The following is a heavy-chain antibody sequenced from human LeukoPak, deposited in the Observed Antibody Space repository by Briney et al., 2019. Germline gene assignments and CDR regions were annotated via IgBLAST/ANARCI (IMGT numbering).Heavy chain of an antibody. CDR1: GFTVSSNY. Sequence: PGGSLRLSCAASGFTVSSNYMSWVRQAPGKGLEWVSVIYSGGSTYYADFVKGRFTRSRDNSKNTLYLQMNSLRAEDTAVYYCARDQLWFGELSTFDPWGQGTLVTVSS. J-gene: IGHJ5*02. CDR2: IYSGGST. V-gene: IGHV3-53*01. D-gene: IGHD3-10*01. CDR3: ARDQLWFGELSTFDP.